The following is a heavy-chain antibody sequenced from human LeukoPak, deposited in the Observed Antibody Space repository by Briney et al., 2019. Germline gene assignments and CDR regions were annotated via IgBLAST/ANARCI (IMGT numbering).Heavy chain of an antibody. CDR2: INHSGST. Sequence: SETLSLTCAVYGGSFSGYYWSWIRQPPGKGLEWIGEINHSGSTNYNPSLRSRVTISVDTSKNQFSLKLSSVTAADTAVYYYARAPATYYYDSSGYYWPPKSQSAGYFDYWGQGTLVTVSS. CDR1: GGSFSGYY. CDR3: ARAPATYYYDSSGYYWPPKSQSAGYFDY. V-gene: IGHV4-34*01. D-gene: IGHD3-22*01. J-gene: IGHJ4*02.